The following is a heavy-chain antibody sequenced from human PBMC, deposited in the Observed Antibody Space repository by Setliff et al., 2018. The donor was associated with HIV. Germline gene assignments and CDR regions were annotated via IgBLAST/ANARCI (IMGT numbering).Heavy chain of an antibody. J-gene: IGHJ5*02. CDR1: GYSFINYG. CDR2: ISAYTGHT. D-gene: IGHD3-9*01. CDR3: ARARLQGIVTAVGPRDNCLDT. V-gene: IGHV1-18*01. Sequence: ASVKVSCKASGYSFINYGISWVRQAPGQGLEWMGWISAYTGHTDYASRLLGRVTLTTDTSTSTAYMELRSLSSDDTAVYFCARARLQGIVTAVGPRDNCLDTWGQGTRVTVSS.